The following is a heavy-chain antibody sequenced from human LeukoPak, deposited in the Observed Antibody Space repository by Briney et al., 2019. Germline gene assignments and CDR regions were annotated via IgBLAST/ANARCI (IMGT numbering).Heavy chain of an antibody. CDR3: AKGEGPGIAAAGTDY. V-gene: IGHV1-46*01. J-gene: IGHJ4*02. CDR2: INPSGGST. Sequence: ASVKVSCKASGYTFTSYYMHWVRQAPGQGLEWMGIINPSGGSTSYAQKFQGRVTMTRDTSTSTVYMELSSLRSEDTAVYYCAKGEGPGIAAAGTDYWGQGTLVTVSS. CDR1: GYTFTSYY. D-gene: IGHD6-13*01.